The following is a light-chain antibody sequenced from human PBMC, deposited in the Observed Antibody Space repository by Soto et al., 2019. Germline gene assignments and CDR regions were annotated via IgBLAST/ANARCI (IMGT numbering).Light chain of an antibody. CDR2: AAS. J-gene: IGKJ1*01. Sequence: DIQMTQSPSSLSASVGDRVTIACRASQDIRDDLNWYQQKPGKAPKRLIYAASSLESGVPSRFSGSGYETEFTLTISDLLPEDFATYYCLQHNSFPPWTFGRGTKVEVK. V-gene: IGKV1-17*02. CDR3: LQHNSFPPWT. CDR1: QDIRDD.